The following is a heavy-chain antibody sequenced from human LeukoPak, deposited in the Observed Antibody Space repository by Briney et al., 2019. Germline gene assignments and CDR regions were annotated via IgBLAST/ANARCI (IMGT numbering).Heavy chain of an antibody. CDR2: ISSTSSFI. D-gene: IGHD5-18*01. Sequence: PGGSLRLSCAASGFIFYAYPINWVRQAPGKGLEWVSSISSTSSFIYYADSVKGRFTISRDDAKNSLYLQMNSLRAEDTAVYYCARDSYGLRDGLPEYFDYWGQGTLVTVSS. CDR1: GFIFYAYP. V-gene: IGHV3-21*01. CDR3: ARDSYGLRDGLPEYFDY. J-gene: IGHJ4*02.